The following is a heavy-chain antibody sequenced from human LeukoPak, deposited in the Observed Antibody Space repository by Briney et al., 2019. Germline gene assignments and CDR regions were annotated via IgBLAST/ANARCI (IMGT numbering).Heavy chain of an antibody. CDR1: GFTFSSYA. Sequence: GGTLRLSCAASGFTFSSYAMSWVRQAPGKGLEWVSAISGSGGSTYYADSVKGRFTISRDNSKNTLYLQMNSLRAEDTAVYYCAKVPNPQFIAAPIDYWGQGTLVTVSS. CDR3: AKVPNPQFIAAPIDY. CDR2: ISGSGGST. V-gene: IGHV3-23*01. J-gene: IGHJ4*02. D-gene: IGHD6-6*01.